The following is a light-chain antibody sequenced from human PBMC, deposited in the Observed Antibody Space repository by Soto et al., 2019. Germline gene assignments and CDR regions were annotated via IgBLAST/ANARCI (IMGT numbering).Light chain of an antibody. J-gene: IGLJ1*01. CDR2: DVS. CDR3: SSYRSSNTPFV. V-gene: IGLV2-14*01. CDR1: PSDFGGYYF. Sequence: TPAASRFGSPGQAITIPLTGTPSDFGGYYFVSWYQQHPGKAPKLMIYDVSNRPSGVSNRFSGFKSGNTASLTISGLQAEDEADYYCSSYRSSNTPFVFGPGTKVTVL.